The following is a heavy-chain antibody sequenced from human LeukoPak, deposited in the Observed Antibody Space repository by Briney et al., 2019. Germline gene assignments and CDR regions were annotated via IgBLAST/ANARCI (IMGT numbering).Heavy chain of an antibody. J-gene: IGHJ4*02. CDR3: ARELISYGTYYYDSSGLNY. CDR2: IYYSGST. CDR1: AGSISSGDYY. V-gene: IGHV4-30-4*08. Sequence: SQTLSLTCTVSAGSISSGDYYWSWIRQPPGKGLEWIGYIYYSGSTYYNPSLKSRVTISVDTSKNQFSLKLSSVTAADTAVYYCARELISYGTYYYDSSGLNYWGQGTLVTVSS. D-gene: IGHD3-22*01.